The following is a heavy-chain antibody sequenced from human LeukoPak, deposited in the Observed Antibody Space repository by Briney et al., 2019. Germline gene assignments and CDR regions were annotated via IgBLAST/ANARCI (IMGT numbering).Heavy chain of an antibody. V-gene: IGHV3-53*01. CDR1: GFTVITND. J-gene: IGHJ4*02. Sequence: RGSLSLSCAASGFTVITNDITCVRQAPGKGLEWVSVLYSAGNTKYAASVQGRFTISRDNSKNTLYLEMNSLSPDDTAVYYCARGVEPLAANTLAYWGQGTLVTVSS. CDR2: LYSAGNT. CDR3: ARGVEPLAANTLAY. D-gene: IGHD1-14*01.